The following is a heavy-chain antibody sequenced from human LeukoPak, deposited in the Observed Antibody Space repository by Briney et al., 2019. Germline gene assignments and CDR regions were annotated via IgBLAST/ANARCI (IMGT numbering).Heavy chain of an antibody. CDR2: ISYDGSNK. Sequence: PGGSLRLSCAASGFTFSSYAMHWVRQAPGKGLEGVAVISYDGSNKYYADSVKGRFTISRDNSKNTLYLQMNSLRAEDTAVYYCARERVLLWFGEEAFDIWGQGTMVTVSS. J-gene: IGHJ3*02. D-gene: IGHD3-10*01. V-gene: IGHV3-30-3*01. CDR1: GFTFSSYA. CDR3: ARERVLLWFGEEAFDI.